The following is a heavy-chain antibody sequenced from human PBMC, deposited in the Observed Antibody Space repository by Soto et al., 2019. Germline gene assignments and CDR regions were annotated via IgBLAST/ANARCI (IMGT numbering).Heavy chain of an antibody. V-gene: IGHV3-30*18. CDR1: GFPFSSNG. CDR2: ISNDGRNK. J-gene: IGHJ4*02. D-gene: IGHD6-13*01. Sequence: GGSLRLSCAVSGFPFSSNGMHWVRQAPGKGLEWVAVISNDGRNKYYGDSVKGRFTISRDNSKNTVYLQMNSLGAEDTAVYYCAKYKSRSWALDYWGQGTLVIGSS. CDR3: AKYKSRSWALDY.